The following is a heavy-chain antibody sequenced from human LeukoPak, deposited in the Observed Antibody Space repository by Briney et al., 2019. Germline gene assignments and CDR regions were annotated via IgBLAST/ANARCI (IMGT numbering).Heavy chain of an antibody. Sequence: LSLTCTVSGGSTSSYYWSWIRQPPGKGLEWVSYISSSSSTIYYADSVKGRFTISRDNAKNSLYLQMNSLRAEDTAVYYCARSHSSGWSYNWFDPWGQGTLVTVSS. D-gene: IGHD6-19*01. CDR1: GGSTSSYY. V-gene: IGHV3-11*04. CDR3: ARSHSSGWSYNWFDP. J-gene: IGHJ5*02. CDR2: ISSSSSTI.